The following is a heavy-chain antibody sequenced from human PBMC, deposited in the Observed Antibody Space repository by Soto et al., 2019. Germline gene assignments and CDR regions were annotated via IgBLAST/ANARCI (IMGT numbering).Heavy chain of an antibody. V-gene: IGHV4-30-4*01. CDR1: GGPISSGDYY. J-gene: IGHJ6*02. CDR3: ARDRGSLYYYYGMDV. D-gene: IGHD3-10*01. Sequence: PSETLSLTCTVSGGPISSGDYYWSWIRQPPGKGLEWIGYIYYSGGTYYNPSLKSRVSISVDTSKNQFSLKLSSMTAADTAVYYCARDRGSLYYYYGMDVWGQGTTVTVS. CDR2: IYYSGGT.